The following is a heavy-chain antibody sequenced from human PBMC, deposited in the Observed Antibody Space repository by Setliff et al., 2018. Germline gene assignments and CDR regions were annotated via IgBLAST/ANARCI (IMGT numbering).Heavy chain of an antibody. J-gene: IGHJ3*01. Sequence: ASVKVSCKTSGYTFTAYYIYWVRQAPGHGLELMGRIHPNTGSTNYLQVFQGRVTITRDTSIYTVYMELTGLSSGDTAVYYCAKQGYSDSLYAFDVWGQGTVVTVSS. D-gene: IGHD3-16*02. V-gene: IGHV1-2*06. CDR1: GYTFTAYY. CDR3: AKQGYSDSLYAFDV. CDR2: IHPNTGST.